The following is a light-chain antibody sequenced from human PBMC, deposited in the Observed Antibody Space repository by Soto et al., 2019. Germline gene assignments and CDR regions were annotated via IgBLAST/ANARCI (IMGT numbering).Light chain of an antibody. CDR3: AAWDDSLNGPL. CDR2: SNN. Sequence: QSVLTQPPSAAGTPGQRVTSSCSGSRSNIGSNTVNWYQQVPGTAPKLLIYSNNERPSGVPDRFSGSKSGTSASLAISGLQSEDEADYYCAAWDDSLNGPLFGGGTQLTVL. V-gene: IGLV1-44*01. CDR1: RSNIGSNT. J-gene: IGLJ7*01.